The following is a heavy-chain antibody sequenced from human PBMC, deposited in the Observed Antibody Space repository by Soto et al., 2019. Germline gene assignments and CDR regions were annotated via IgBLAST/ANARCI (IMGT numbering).Heavy chain of an antibody. J-gene: IGHJ6*02. CDR3: ARGGPQYYDFWSGYYIGYYYGMDV. D-gene: IGHD3-3*01. V-gene: IGHV1-8*01. Sequence: ASVKVSCKASGYTFTSYDINWVRQATGQGLEWMGWMNPNSGNTGYAQKFQGRVTMTRNTSISTAYMELSSLRSEDTAVYYCARGGPQYYDFWSGYYIGYYYGMDVWGQGTTVTVSS. CDR1: GYTFTSYD. CDR2: MNPNSGNT.